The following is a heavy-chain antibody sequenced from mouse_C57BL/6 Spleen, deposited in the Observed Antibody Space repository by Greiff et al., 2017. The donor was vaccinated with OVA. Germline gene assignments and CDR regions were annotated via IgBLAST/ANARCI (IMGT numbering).Heavy chain of an antibody. CDR1: GYAFSSSW. CDR2: IYPGDGDT. Sequence: QVQLQQSGPELVKPGASVKISCKASGYAFSSSWMNWVKQRPGKGLEWIGRIYPGDGDTNYNGKFKGKATLTADKSSSTAYMQLSSLTSEDSAVYFCARSSITTLVADYWGQGTTLTVSS. D-gene: IGHD1-1*01. J-gene: IGHJ2*01. CDR3: ARSSITTLVADY. V-gene: IGHV1-82*01.